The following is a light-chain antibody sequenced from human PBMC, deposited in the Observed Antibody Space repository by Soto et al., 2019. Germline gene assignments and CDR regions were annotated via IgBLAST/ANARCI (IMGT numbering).Light chain of an antibody. CDR1: SSDVGGYNY. V-gene: IGLV2-14*01. Sequence: QSVLTQPASVSGSPGQSITISCTGTSSDVGGYNYVSWYQQQSGKAPKLMIHEVSNRPSGVSNRFSGSKSGNTASLTISGLQAEAEADYYCSSYTSSRAYVFGIGTKVTVL. CDR2: EVS. CDR3: SSYTSSRAYV. J-gene: IGLJ1*01.